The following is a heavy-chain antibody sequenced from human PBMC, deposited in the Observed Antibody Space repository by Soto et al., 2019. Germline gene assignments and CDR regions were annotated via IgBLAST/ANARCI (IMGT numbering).Heavy chain of an antibody. V-gene: IGHV3-66*01. CDR2: IYTAGSA. D-gene: IGHD6-6*01. Sequence: GRSLRLSCAAFGFTVSSYHRSWVSQAPGKGLEWVSVIYTAGSADFADSVKGRFTVSRYNSNNTLYLQMSSLRAEDTAVYYCESYSSSSGWLDPWGQGTQVTVSS. CDR1: GFTVSSYH. CDR3: ESYSSSSGWLDP. J-gene: IGHJ5*02.